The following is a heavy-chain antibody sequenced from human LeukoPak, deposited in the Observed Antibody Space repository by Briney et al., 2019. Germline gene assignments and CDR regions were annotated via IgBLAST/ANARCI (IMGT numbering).Heavy chain of an antibody. CDR2: IRGSGGST. D-gene: IGHD6-13*01. CDR1: GFTSSSYA. CDR3: AKDRGRASAGTNFDY. J-gene: IGHJ4*02. V-gene: IGHV3-23*01. Sequence: GGSLRLSCAASGFTSSSYALSWVRQAPGKGLEWVSAIRGSGGSTYHADSVKGRFTISRDNSKNTLYLQMNNLRAEDTAVYYCAKDRGRASAGTNFDYWGQGTLVTVSS.